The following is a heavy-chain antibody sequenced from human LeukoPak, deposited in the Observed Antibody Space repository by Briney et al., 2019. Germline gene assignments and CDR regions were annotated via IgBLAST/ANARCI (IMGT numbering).Heavy chain of an antibody. CDR2: INHNSGGT. V-gene: IGHV1-2*02. D-gene: IGHD2-2*02. J-gene: IGHJ5*02. CDR3: AREDVYCSSTSCYRGGWFDP. Sequence: ASVKVSCKASGYTFTGYYMHWVRQAPGQGLEWMGWINHNSGGTNYAQKFQGRVTMTRDTSISTAYMELSRLRSDDTAVYYCAREDVYCSSTSCYRGGWFDPWGQGTLVTVSS. CDR1: GYTFTGYY.